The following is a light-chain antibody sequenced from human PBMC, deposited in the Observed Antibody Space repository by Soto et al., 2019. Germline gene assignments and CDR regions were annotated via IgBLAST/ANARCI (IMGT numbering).Light chain of an antibody. CDR1: SSDVGGYNY. J-gene: IGLJ1*01. CDR2: NVN. V-gene: IGLV2-11*01. CDR3: CSYAGGYHV. Sequence: QSVLTQPPSVSGAPGQSVTISCTGTSSDVGGYNYVSWYQQHPGKTPKLMIYNVNKRPSGVPARFSGCNSGNTASLTISGLQAGDEADYYCCSYAGGYHVFGTGTKLTVL.